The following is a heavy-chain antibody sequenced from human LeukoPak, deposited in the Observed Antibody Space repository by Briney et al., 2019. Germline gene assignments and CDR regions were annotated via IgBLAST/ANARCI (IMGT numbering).Heavy chain of an antibody. CDR1: GGTFSSYA. J-gene: IGHJ3*02. D-gene: IGHD1-20*01. CDR3: ARFNLNWKRSDDAFDI. V-gene: IGHV1-69*13. CDR2: IIPIFGTA. Sequence: SVKVSCKASGGTFSSYAISWVRQAPGQGLEWMGGIIPIFGTANYAQKFQGRVTITADESTSTAYMELSSLRSEDTAVYYCARFNLNWKRSDDAFDIWGQGTMVTVSS.